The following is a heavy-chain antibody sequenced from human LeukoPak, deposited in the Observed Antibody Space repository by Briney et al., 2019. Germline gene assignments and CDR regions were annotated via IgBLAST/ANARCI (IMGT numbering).Heavy chain of an antibody. J-gene: IGHJ4*02. D-gene: IGHD3-22*01. Sequence: ASVKVSCKASGYTFTSYGISWVRQAPGQGLEWMGWISAYNGNTNYAQKLQGRVTMTTDTSTSTAYMELRSLRSDDTAVYYCARITPYSYDSSGYSYWGQGTLVTVSS. V-gene: IGHV1-18*01. CDR3: ARITPYSYDSSGYSY. CDR2: ISAYNGNT. CDR1: GYTFTSYG.